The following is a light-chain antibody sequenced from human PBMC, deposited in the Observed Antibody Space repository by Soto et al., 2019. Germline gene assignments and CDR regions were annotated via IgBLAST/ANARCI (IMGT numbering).Light chain of an antibody. CDR1: QSVSSSY. CDR3: QQYGTSTIT. V-gene: IGKV3-20*01. Sequence: EIVLTQSPVTLSLSPGERATLSCRASQSVSSSYLAWYQHKPCQAPRLLIYGASSRATGTPDRFSGSGSGTDFTLTISRLEPEDFAVYYCQQYGTSTITFGQGTRLEIK. J-gene: IGKJ5*01. CDR2: GAS.